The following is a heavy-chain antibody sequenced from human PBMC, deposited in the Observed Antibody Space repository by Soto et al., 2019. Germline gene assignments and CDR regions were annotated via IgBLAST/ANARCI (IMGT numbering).Heavy chain of an antibody. J-gene: IGHJ4*02. Sequence: QVQLVESGGGLVKPGGSLRLSCATSGFTFSDYYMSWIRQAPGKGLEWVSYIGTRGNTKYYADSVRGRFTISRDNAKNTLYLQMESLRAEDTAVYYCVKDVWDYWGQGVLVTVSS. CDR2: IGTRGNTK. CDR3: VKDVWDY. V-gene: IGHV3-11*01. D-gene: IGHD2-21*01. CDR1: GFTFSDYY.